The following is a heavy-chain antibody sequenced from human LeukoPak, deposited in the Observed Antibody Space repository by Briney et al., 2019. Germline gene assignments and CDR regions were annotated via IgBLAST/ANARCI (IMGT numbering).Heavy chain of an antibody. Sequence: ASVKVSCKASGYTFTSYYMHWVRQAPGQGLEWMGIINPSGGSTSYAQKFQGRVTMTRDTSTSTVYMELSSLRSEDTAAYYCTRGGYYYDSSATRAPFDYWGQGTLVTVSS. CDR1: GYTFTSYY. V-gene: IGHV1-46*01. J-gene: IGHJ4*02. CDR3: TRGGYYYDSSATRAPFDY. CDR2: INPSGGST. D-gene: IGHD3-22*01.